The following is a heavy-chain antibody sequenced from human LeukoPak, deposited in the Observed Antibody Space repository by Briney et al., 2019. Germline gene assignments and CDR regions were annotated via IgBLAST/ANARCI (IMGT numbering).Heavy chain of an antibody. Sequence: GESLKISCKGSGYSFTSYWIGWVRQMPGKGLEWMGITYPGDSDTRYSPSFQGQVTISADKSISTAYLQWSSLKASDTAMYYCARVGYCSSTSCYSGHNWFDPWGQGTLVTVSS. CDR3: ARVGYCSSTSCYSGHNWFDP. CDR1: GYSFTSYW. D-gene: IGHD2-2*01. CDR2: TYPGDSDT. J-gene: IGHJ5*02. V-gene: IGHV5-51*01.